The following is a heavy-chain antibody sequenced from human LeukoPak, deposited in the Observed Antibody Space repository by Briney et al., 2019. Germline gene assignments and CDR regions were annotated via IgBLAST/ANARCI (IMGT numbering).Heavy chain of an antibody. D-gene: IGHD5-24*01. J-gene: IGHJ3*02. Sequence: PGGSLRLSCEASGFTLSIYWMSWVRQAPGKGLEWVANINQDGREKDYVDSVKGRFTISRDNAKKSLNLQRNSLRVEDTAVYYCARGFDGYYGFDIWGQGTMVTVSS. V-gene: IGHV3-7*05. CDR1: GFTLSIYW. CDR2: INQDGREK. CDR3: ARGFDGYYGFDI.